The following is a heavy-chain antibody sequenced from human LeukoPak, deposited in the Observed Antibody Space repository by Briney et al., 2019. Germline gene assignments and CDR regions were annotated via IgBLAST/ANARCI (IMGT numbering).Heavy chain of an antibody. CDR3: ARDSPDYDSSGYYSGYFDY. CDR1: GGSISSYY. D-gene: IGHD3-22*01. CDR2: IYYSGST. V-gene: IGHV4-59*01. J-gene: IGHJ4*02. Sequence: PSETLSLTCTVSGGSISSYYWSWIRQPPGKGLEWIRYIYYSGSTNYNPSLKSRVTISVDTSKNQFSLKLSSVTAADTAMYYCARDSPDYDSSGYYSGYFDYWGQGTLVTVSS.